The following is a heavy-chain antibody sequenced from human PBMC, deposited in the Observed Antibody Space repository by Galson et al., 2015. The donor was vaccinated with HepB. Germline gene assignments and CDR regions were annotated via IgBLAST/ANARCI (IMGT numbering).Heavy chain of an antibody. V-gene: IGHV3-9*01. Sequence: SLRLSCAASGFTFDDFAMHWVRQAPGKGLQWVSSISWNSDSIGYADSVQGRFTISRDNAKDSLYLQMNSLRKGDTAFYYCAKSAPRGLPGDPESEAVDHWGQGTLVTVSS. D-gene: IGHD2-21*02. CDR1: GFTFDDFA. J-gene: IGHJ4*02. CDR2: ISWNSDSI. CDR3: AKSAPRGLPGDPESEAVDH.